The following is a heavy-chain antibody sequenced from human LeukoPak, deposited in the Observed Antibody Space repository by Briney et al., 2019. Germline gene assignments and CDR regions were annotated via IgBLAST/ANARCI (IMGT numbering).Heavy chain of an antibody. Sequence: ASVKVSCKASGGTFSSYAISWVRQAPGQGLEWMGWINPNSGGTNYAQKFQGRVTMTRDTSISTAYMELSRLRSDDTAVYYCARCYGDDDAFDIWGQGTMVTVSS. CDR2: INPNSGGT. CDR3: ARCYGDDDAFDI. J-gene: IGHJ3*02. D-gene: IGHD4-17*01. CDR1: GGTFSSYA. V-gene: IGHV1-2*02.